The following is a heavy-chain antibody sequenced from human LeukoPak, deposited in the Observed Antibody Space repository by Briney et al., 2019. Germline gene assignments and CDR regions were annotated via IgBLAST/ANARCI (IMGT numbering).Heavy chain of an antibody. J-gene: IGHJ5*02. CDR2: INPNSGGT. Sequence: ASVKVSCKASGYTFTGYYMHWVRQAPGQGLEWMGWINPNSGGTNYAQKFQGRVTMTRDTSISTAYMELSRLRSDDTAVYYCARAYDYGGYVDWFDPWGQGTLVTVSS. CDR3: ARAYDYGGYVDWFDP. CDR1: GYTFTGYY. V-gene: IGHV1-2*02. D-gene: IGHD4-17*01.